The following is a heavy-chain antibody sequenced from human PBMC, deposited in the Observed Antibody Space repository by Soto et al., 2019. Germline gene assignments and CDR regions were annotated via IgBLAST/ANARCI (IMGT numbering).Heavy chain of an antibody. CDR1: GGSFSGYY. Sequence: QVQLQQWGAGPLKPSETLSLTCAVYGGSFSGYYWSWIRQPPGKGLEWLGEINHSGTTNYNPSLKSRVTISVDTSKNRFSRTLSSVPAADTAVYYCARVGVRDGDYGVSRFDPWGQGTLVTVSS. CDR3: ARVGVRDGDYGVSRFDP. V-gene: IGHV4-34*01. J-gene: IGHJ5*02. D-gene: IGHD4-17*01. CDR2: INHSGTT.